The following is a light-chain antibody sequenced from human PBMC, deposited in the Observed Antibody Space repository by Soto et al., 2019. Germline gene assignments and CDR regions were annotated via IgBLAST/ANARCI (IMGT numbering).Light chain of an antibody. J-gene: IGKJ5*01. Sequence: EIVMTQSPATLSVSLGERATLSCRASQSVFNNYLAWYQQKPGQAPRLLIYAASSRATDIPDRVSGIGSGTHFTLTISRLEPEDSAVYYCQQYGSSHPITFGQGTRLEIK. CDR2: AAS. V-gene: IGKV3-20*01. CDR3: QQYGSSHPIT. CDR1: QSVFNNY.